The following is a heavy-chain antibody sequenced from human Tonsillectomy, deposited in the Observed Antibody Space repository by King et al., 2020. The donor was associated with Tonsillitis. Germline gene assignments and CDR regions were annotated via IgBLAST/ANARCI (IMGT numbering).Heavy chain of an antibody. D-gene: IGHD2-2*01. CDR1: GGSISSDSYY. Sequence: VQLVESGPGLVKPSQTLSFTCNVSGGSISSDSYYWSWIRQHPGKGLEWIGYIHYTGSTYYSPSLKSRMSISVDTSKNQFSLNLSSVTAADTAVYYCASATCSSTTCYRPEYFQDWGQGALVTVSS. J-gene: IGHJ1*01. CDR3: ASATCSSTTCYRPEYFQD. CDR2: IHYTGST. V-gene: IGHV4-31*03.